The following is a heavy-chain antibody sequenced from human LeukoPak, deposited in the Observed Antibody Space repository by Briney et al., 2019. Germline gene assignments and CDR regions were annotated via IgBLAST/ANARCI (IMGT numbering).Heavy chain of an antibody. CDR2: INHSGST. D-gene: IGHD2-2*02. V-gene: IGHV4-34*01. J-gene: IGHJ6*02. Sequence: SETLSLTCAVYGGPFSGYYWSWIRQPPGKGLGWIGEINHSGSTNYNPSLKSRVTISVDTSKNQFSLKLSSVTAADTAVYYCARVRRYCSSTSCYTGMWYYYYGMDVWGQGTRSPSP. CDR1: GGPFSGYY. CDR3: ARVRRYCSSTSCYTGMWYYYYGMDV.